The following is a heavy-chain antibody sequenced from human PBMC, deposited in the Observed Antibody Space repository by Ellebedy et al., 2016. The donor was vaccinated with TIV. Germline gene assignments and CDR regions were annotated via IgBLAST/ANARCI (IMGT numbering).Heavy chain of an antibody. J-gene: IGHJ4*02. V-gene: IGHV1-18*01. CDR2: ISAYNGNT. D-gene: IGHD3-16*01. CDR1: GYTFTSYA. CDR3: ARAGYYDYIWGSPFDY. Sequence: ASVKVSCXASGYTFTSYAMHWVRQAPGQRLEWMGWISAYNGNTNYAQKLQGRVTMTTDTSTSTAYMELRSLRSDDTAVYYCARAGYYDYIWGSPFDYWGQGTLVTVSS.